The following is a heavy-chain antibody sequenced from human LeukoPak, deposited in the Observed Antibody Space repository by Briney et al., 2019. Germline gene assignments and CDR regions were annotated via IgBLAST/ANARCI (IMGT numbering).Heavy chain of an antibody. D-gene: IGHD3-9*01. J-gene: IGHJ4*02. V-gene: IGHV4-59*01. Sequence: SETLSLTCTVSGGSISSYYWSWIRQPPGKGLEWIGYIYYSGSTNYNPSLKSRVTISVDTSKNQFSLKLSSVTAADTAVYYCARGPLTGYYNVADYWGQGTLVTVSS. CDR2: IYYSGST. CDR3: ARGPLTGYYNVADY. CDR1: GGSISSYY.